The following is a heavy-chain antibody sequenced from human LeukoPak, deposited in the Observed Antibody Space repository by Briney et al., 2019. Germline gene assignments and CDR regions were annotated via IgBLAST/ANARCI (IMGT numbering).Heavy chain of an antibody. CDR2: IKQDGSEK. Sequence: GGSLRLSCAASGFTFSSYWMSWVRQAPGKGLEWVANIKQDGSEKYYVDSVKGRFTISRDNAKNSLYLQMNSLRAEDTAVYYCARPLLGDILTGYADWGQGTLVTVSS. D-gene: IGHD3-9*01. V-gene: IGHV3-7*01. J-gene: IGHJ4*02. CDR1: GFTFSSYW. CDR3: ARPLLGDILTGYAD.